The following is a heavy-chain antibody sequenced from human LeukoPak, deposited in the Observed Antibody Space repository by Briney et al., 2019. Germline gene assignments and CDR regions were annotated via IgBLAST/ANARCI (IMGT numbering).Heavy chain of an antibody. Sequence: GGSLRLSCEASGFTFSSYWMHWVRHVPGKGLVWVSRINTDGSSTTYADSVKGRFIITRDNAKNTLYLQMNSLRAEDTAVYYCAKVITTTVTTTYYFDYWGQGTLVTVSS. V-gene: IGHV3-74*01. D-gene: IGHD4-17*01. CDR2: INTDGSST. CDR3: AKVITTTVTTTYYFDY. CDR1: GFTFSSYW. J-gene: IGHJ4*02.